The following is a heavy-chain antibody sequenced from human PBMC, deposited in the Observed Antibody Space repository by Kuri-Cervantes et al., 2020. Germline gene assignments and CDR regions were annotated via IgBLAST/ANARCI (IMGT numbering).Heavy chain of an antibody. D-gene: IGHD1-1*01. Sequence: ASVKVSCKASGYTFTGYYMHWVRQAPGQGLEWMGWINPNSGGTNYAQKFQGRVTMTRDTSISTAYMELSRLRSDDTAVYYCAKDKKLETHYYYYGMDVWGQGTTVTVSS. CDR2: INPNSGGT. CDR1: GYTFTGYY. CDR3: AKDKKLETHYYYYGMDV. J-gene: IGHJ6*02. V-gene: IGHV1-2*02.